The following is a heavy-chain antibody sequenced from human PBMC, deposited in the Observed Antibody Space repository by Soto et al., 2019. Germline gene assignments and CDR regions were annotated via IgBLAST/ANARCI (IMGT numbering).Heavy chain of an antibody. Sequence: SQTLSLTCAISGDSVSSNSAAWNWIRQSPSRGLEWLGRTYYRSKLYNDYAVSVKSRITINPDTSKNQFSLQLNSVTPEDTAVYYCARSGLELRLNWFDPWGQGTLVTVSS. V-gene: IGHV6-1*01. CDR2: TYYRSKLYN. CDR1: GDSVSSNSAA. D-gene: IGHD1-7*01. J-gene: IGHJ5*02. CDR3: ARSGLELRLNWFDP.